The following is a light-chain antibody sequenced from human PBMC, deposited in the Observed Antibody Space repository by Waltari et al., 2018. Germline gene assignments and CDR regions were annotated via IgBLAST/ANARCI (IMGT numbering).Light chain of an antibody. Sequence: DIVMTQSPLSLPVTPGEPSSTSCRSSQSLLHTNGFHYFEWSQQRPGQSPQLLIYLGTNRASGVPDRFRGSRSGTDFTLKISSVEAEDVGVYYCMQTLQSPVTFGQGTRLEIK. CDR1: QSLLHTNGFHY. J-gene: IGKJ5*01. CDR2: LGT. V-gene: IGKV2-28*01. CDR3: MQTLQSPVT.